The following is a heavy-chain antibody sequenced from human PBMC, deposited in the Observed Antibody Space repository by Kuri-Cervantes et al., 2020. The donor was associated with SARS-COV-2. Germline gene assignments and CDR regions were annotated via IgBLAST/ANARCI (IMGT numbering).Heavy chain of an antibody. CDR1: GFTFSSYS. CDR2: ISGSGGST. J-gene: IGHJ4*02. Sequence: LSLTCAASGFTFSSYSMNWVRQAPGKGLEWVSAISGSGGSTYYADSVKGRFAISRDNSKNTLYLQMNSLRAEDTAVYYCAKDREYSSSIGQVDYWGQGTLVTVSS. CDR3: AKDREYSSSIGQVDY. V-gene: IGHV3-23*01. D-gene: IGHD6-6*01.